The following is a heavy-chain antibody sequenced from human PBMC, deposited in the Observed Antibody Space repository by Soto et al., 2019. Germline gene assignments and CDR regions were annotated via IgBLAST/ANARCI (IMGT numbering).Heavy chain of an antibody. CDR3: ASLAMDFYDSSGYYRENDAFDI. V-gene: IGHV3-30*03. J-gene: IGHJ3*02. CDR1: GFTFSSYG. CDR2: ISYDGSNT. D-gene: IGHD3-22*01. Sequence: PGGSLRLSCAASGFTFSSYGMHWVRRAPGKGLEWVAVISYDGSNTYYADSVKGRFSISRDNSKNMLYLQMNSLRAEGTAVYYCASLAMDFYDSSGYYRENDAFDIWGQGTMVTVSS.